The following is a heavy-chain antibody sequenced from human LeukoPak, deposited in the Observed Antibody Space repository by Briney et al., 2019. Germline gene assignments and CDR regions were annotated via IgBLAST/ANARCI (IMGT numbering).Heavy chain of an antibody. CDR1: GFTFSSYS. CDR3: AAMQWLRPSRGWFDP. CDR2: ISSSSSYI. D-gene: IGHD5-12*01. V-gene: IGHV3-21*04. Sequence: PGGSLRLSCAASGFTFSSYSMNWVRQAPGKGLEWVSSISSSSSYIYYADSVKGRFTISRDNAKNSLYLQMNSLRAEDTALYYCAAMQWLRPSRGWFDPWGQGTLVTVSS. J-gene: IGHJ5*02.